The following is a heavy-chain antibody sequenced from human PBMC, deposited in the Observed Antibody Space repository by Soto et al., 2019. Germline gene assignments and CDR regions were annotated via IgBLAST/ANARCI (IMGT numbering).Heavy chain of an antibody. CDR1: GFTFSSYA. V-gene: IGHV3-23*01. CDR2: ISGSGGST. J-gene: IGHJ5*02. CDR3: AKEGNYYDSSGYYPPGSFDP. D-gene: IGHD3-22*01. Sequence: GGSLRLSCAASGFTFSSYAMSWVRQAPGKGLEWVSAISGSGGSTYYADSVKGRFTISRDNSKNTLYLQMNSLRAEDTAVYYCAKEGNYYDSSGYYPPGSFDPWGQGTLVTVSS.